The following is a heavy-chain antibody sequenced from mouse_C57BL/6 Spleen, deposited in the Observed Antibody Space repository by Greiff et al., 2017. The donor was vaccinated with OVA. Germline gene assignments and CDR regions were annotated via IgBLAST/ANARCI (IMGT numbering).Heavy chain of an antibody. CDR3: AREDGSSFFAY. CDR2: ISDGGSYT. J-gene: IGHJ3*01. CDR1: GFTFSSYA. Sequence: EVQGVESGGGLVKPGGSLKLSCAASGFTFSSYAMSWVRQTPEKRLEWVATISDGGSYTYYPDNVKGRFTISRDNAKNNLYLQMSHLKSEDTAMYYCAREDGSSFFAYWGQGTLVTVSA. V-gene: IGHV5-4*01. D-gene: IGHD1-1*01.